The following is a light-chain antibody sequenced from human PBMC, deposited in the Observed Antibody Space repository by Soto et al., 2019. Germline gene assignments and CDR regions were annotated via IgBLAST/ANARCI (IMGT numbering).Light chain of an antibody. CDR3: QTWGTGTHVV. Sequence: QSVLTQSPSASASLGASVKLTCTLSSGHSRYAIAWHQQQPDKGPRYLMKVTSDGSHTKGDGIPDRFSGSSSGAERYLPISILQSEDEADYYCQTWGTGTHVVFGGGTKVTVL. J-gene: IGLJ2*01. CDR2: VTSDGSH. V-gene: IGLV4-69*01. CDR1: SGHSRYA.